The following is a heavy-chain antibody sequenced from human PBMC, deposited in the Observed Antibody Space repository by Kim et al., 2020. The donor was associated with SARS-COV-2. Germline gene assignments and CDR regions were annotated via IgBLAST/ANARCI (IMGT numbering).Heavy chain of an antibody. Sequence: SETLSLTCAISGDSVSSNSAAWNWIRQSPSRGLEWLGRTYYRSKWYNDYEVSVKSRITINPDTSKNQFSLQLNSVTPEDTAVYYCARGLAGTTRGAFDIWGQGTMVTVSS. V-gene: IGHV6-1*01. D-gene: IGHD1-1*01. CDR2: TYYRSKWYN. CDR1: GDSVSSNSAA. CDR3: ARGLAGTTRGAFDI. J-gene: IGHJ3*02.